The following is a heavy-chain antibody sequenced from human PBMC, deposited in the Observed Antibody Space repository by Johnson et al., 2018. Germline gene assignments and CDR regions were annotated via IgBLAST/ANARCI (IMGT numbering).Heavy chain of an antibody. D-gene: IGHD6-13*01. Sequence: QLVESGPEVKKPGTSVKVSCKASGFTFTSSAVQWVRQARGQRLEWIGWIVVGSGNTNYAQKFPERVPITRDMSTSTAYMELSSRRSVDTAVYYCAASAAAGHYYYYGMDVWGQGTTVPVSS. CDR2: IVVGSGNT. CDR3: AASAAAGHYYYYGMDV. V-gene: IGHV1-58*01. CDR1: GFTFTSSA. J-gene: IGHJ6*02.